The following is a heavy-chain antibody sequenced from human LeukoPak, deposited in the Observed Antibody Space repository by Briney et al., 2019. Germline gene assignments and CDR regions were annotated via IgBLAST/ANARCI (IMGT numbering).Heavy chain of an antibody. CDR2: INSDGSST. CDR1: GFTFSSYW. V-gene: IGHV3-74*01. J-gene: IGHJ1*01. D-gene: IGHD3-10*01. CDR3: ARGQGIYYGSQRAEYFQH. Sequence: GGSLRLSCAASGFTFSSYWMHWVRQAPGKGLVWVSRINSDGSSTGYADSVKGRFTISRDNAKNTLYLQMNSLRAEDTAVYYCARGQGIYYGSQRAEYFQHWGQGTLVTVSS.